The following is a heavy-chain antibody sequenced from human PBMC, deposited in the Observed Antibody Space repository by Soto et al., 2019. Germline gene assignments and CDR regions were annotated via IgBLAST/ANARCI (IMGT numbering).Heavy chain of an antibody. CDR2: INPNSGGT. Sequence: ASVKVSCKAAGYTFTGYYMHWVPQSPGQGLEWMGWINPNSGGTNYAQKFQGWVTMTRDRSISTAYMELSRLRSDDTAVYYCARDRVTMVRGEEYYYYGMDVWGQGTTVTVSS. J-gene: IGHJ6*02. D-gene: IGHD3-10*01. CDR3: ARDRVTMVRGEEYYYYGMDV. V-gene: IGHV1-2*04. CDR1: GYTFTGYY.